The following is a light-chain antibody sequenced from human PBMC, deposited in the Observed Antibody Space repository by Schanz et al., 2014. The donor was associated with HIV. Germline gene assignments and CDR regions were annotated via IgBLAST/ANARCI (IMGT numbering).Light chain of an antibody. V-gene: IGLV2-14*01. Sequence: QSALTQPASVFGSPGQSITISCTGTSSDVGGYNYVSWYQQHPGKAPKLMIYDVSSRPSGVSNRFSGSKSGNTASLTISGLQAEDEADYYCCSYTTTSTYVFGAGTKLTVL. CDR1: SSDVGGYNY. CDR2: DVS. J-gene: IGLJ1*01. CDR3: CSYTTTSTYV.